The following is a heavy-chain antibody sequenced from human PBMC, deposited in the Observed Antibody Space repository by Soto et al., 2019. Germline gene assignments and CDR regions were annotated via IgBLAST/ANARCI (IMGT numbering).Heavy chain of an antibody. CDR3: AREGSLFSGVIVFYGMDV. D-gene: IGHD3-3*01. J-gene: IGHJ6*02. Sequence: QVQLVQSGAEVKKPGASVKVSCKASGYSFTRHDINWVRQAPGQGLEWMGWINPSSGNTGYAQRFRGRLTRTADTSASTAYMELSGLKSEDTAIYYCAREGSLFSGVIVFYGMDVWGQGTTVTVPS. V-gene: IGHV1-8*01. CDR1: GYSFTRHD. CDR2: INPSSGNT.